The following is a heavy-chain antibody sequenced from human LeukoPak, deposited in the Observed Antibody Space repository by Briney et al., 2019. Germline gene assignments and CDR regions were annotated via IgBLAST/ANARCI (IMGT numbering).Heavy chain of an antibody. V-gene: IGHV4-61*02. CDR2: IYTSGST. CDR1: GGSISSGSYY. CDR3: ARGPMSSY. Sequence: SQTLSLTCTVSGGSISSGSYYWSWIRQPAGKGLEWIGRIYTSGSTNYNPSLKSRVTISVDTSKNQFSLKLSSVTAADTAVYYCARGPMSSYWGQGTLVTVSS. J-gene: IGHJ4*02. D-gene: IGHD3-22*01.